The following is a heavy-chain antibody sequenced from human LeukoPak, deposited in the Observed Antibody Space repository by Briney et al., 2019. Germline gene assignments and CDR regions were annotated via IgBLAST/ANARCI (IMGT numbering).Heavy chain of an antibody. CDR3: ARSFPNVDIVATIVDYFDY. Sequence: ASVKVSCKASGYTFSNYYLHWVRQAPGQGLEWMGIINPSGGSTSYAQKFQVRVTMTRDMSTSTVYMELSSLRSEDTAVYYCARSFPNVDIVATIVDYFDYWGQGTLVTVSS. CDR1: GYTFSNYY. CDR2: INPSGGST. J-gene: IGHJ4*02. V-gene: IGHV1-46*01. D-gene: IGHD5-12*01.